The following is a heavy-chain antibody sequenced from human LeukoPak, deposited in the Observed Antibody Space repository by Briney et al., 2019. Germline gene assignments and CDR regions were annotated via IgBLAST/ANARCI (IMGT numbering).Heavy chain of an antibody. J-gene: IGHJ4*02. Sequence: ASVKVSCKASGYTFTSYYMHWVRQAPGQGLEWMVIINPSGGSTSYAQMFQGRVTMTRDTSTSTVYMELSSLRSEDTAVYYCGRDLGRAEYYLDYWGQGTLVTVSS. CDR3: GRDLGRAEYYLDY. CDR1: GYTFTSYY. CDR2: INPSGGST. V-gene: IGHV1-46*03. D-gene: IGHD1-26*01.